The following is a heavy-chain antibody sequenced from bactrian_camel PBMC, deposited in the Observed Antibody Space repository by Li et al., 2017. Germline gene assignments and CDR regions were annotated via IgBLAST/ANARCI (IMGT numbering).Heavy chain of an antibody. CDR2: IHRNGVST. Sequence: VQLVESGGGLVQPGESLRLSCATSGYTFGSYGMTWVRQAPGKGLEWIASIHRNGVSTFYADSVKGRFTLSRNNAKNTLYLHLNSLKTEDTAMYYCTKDSTDAGWASTYWGQGTQVTV. J-gene: IGHJ4*01. V-gene: IGHV3S40*01. CDR3: TKDSTDAGWASTY. D-gene: IGHD1*01. CDR1: GYTFGSYG.